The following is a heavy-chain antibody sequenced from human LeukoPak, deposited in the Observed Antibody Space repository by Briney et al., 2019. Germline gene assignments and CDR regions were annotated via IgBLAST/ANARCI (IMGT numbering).Heavy chain of an antibody. J-gene: IGHJ6*03. V-gene: IGHV3-21*01. Sequence: GGSLRLSCAASGFTFSSYSMNWVRQAPGKGLEWVSSISSSSSYIYYADSVKGRFTISRDNAKNSLYLQMNSLRAEDTAVYYCARGSGYSSGWGYYYYYMDVWGKGTTVTVSS. CDR2: ISSSSSYI. D-gene: IGHD6-19*01. CDR1: GFTFSSYS. CDR3: ARGSGYSSGWGYYYYYMDV.